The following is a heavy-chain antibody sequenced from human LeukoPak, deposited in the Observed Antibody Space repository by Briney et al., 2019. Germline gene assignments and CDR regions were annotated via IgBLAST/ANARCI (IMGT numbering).Heavy chain of an antibody. J-gene: IGHJ6*04. Sequence: PGGSLRLSCAASGFTFSSYSMNWVRQAPGKGLEWVSSISSSSSYIYYADSVKGRFTISRDNAKNSLYLQMNSLRAEDTAVYHCARDLTPYYDILTGPSWGYGMDVWGKGTTVTVSS. CDR2: ISSSSSYI. CDR3: ARDLTPYYDILTGPSWGYGMDV. CDR1: GFTFSSYS. V-gene: IGHV3-21*01. D-gene: IGHD3-9*01.